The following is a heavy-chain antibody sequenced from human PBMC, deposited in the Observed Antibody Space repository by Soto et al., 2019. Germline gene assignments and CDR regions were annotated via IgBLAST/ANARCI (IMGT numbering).Heavy chain of an antibody. CDR2: ISAYNGNT. CDR3: ARVEKPRTYYYGSGTIRD. D-gene: IGHD3-10*01. V-gene: IGHV1-18*04. CDR1: GYTFTSYG. Sequence: GASVKVSCKASGYTFTSYGISWVRQAPGQGLEWMGWISAYNGNTNYAQKLQGRVTMTTDTSTSTAYMELRSLRSDDTAVYYCARVEKPRTYYYGSGTIRDWGQGTLVTVSS. J-gene: IGHJ4*02.